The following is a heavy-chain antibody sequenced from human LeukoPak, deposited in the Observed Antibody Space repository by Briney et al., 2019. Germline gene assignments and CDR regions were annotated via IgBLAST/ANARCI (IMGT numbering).Heavy chain of an antibody. Sequence: GASVKVSCKASGYTFTSYYMHWVRRAPGQGLEWMGIINPSGGSTSYAQKFQGRVTMTRDTSTSTVYMELSSLRSEDTAVYYCARDGYVSSGWYSMGFDPWGQGTLVTVSS. J-gene: IGHJ5*02. CDR3: ARDGYVSSGWYSMGFDP. D-gene: IGHD6-19*01. CDR1: GYTFTSYY. V-gene: IGHV1-46*01. CDR2: INPSGGST.